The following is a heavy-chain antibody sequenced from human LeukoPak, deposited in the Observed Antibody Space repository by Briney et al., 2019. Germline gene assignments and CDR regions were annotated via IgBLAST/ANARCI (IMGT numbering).Heavy chain of an antibody. CDR2: IYYSGST. CDR3: ARGPNRYSSGWYYFDN. CDR1: GGSISNYY. Sequence: PSETLSLTCTVSGGSISNYYWSWIRQPPGKGLEWIGHIYYSGSTNYNPSLKSRVTISVDTSKNQFFLKLNSVTAADTAVYYCARGPNRYSSGWYYFDNWGQGTLVTVSS. J-gene: IGHJ4*02. V-gene: IGHV4-59*01. D-gene: IGHD6-19*01.